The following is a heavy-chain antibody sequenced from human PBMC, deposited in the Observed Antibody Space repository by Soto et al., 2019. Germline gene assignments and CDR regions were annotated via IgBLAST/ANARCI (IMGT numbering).Heavy chain of an antibody. CDR1: GGSISSYY. CDR2: IFYSGST. J-gene: IGHJ3*02. Sequence: QVQLQESGPGLVKPSETLSLTCTVYGGSISSYYWSWIRQPPGKGLEWIGDIFYSGSTNNNPSLKSRVLIAVDTSSLQYSLKLSSVTAADTAVYYCARRYGSAFDICCHGTMVTVSS. D-gene: IGHD4-17*01. V-gene: IGHV4-59*01. CDR3: ARRYGSAFDI.